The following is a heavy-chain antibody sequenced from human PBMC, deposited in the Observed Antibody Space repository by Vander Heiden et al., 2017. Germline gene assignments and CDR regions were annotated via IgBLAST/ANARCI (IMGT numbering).Heavy chain of an antibody. D-gene: IGHD3-10*01. J-gene: IGHJ2*01. CDR3: ARVVRGDWYFDL. Sequence: QVQLQESGPGLVKPSETLSLTCAVSGSSISSGYYWGWIRQPPGKGLEWIGSIYHSGGSYYNPSLKSRVTISVDTSKNQFSLKLSSVTAADTAVYYCARVVRGDWYFDLWGRGTLVTVSS. CDR1: GSSISSGYY. V-gene: IGHV4-38-2*01. CDR2: IYHSGGS.